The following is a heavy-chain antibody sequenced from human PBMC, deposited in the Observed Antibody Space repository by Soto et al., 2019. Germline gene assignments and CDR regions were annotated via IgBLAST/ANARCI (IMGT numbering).Heavy chain of an antibody. Sequence: PSETLSLTCPVSGGSISSGGYYWSWIRQHPGKGLEWIGYIYYSGSTYYNPSLKSRVTISVDTSKNQFSLKLSSVTAADTAVYYCARVDKSSSSYYYYYYGMDVWGQGTTVTVSS. D-gene: IGHD6-6*01. CDR1: GGSISSGGYY. V-gene: IGHV4-31*03. J-gene: IGHJ6*02. CDR3: ARVDKSSSSYYYYYYGMDV. CDR2: IYYSGST.